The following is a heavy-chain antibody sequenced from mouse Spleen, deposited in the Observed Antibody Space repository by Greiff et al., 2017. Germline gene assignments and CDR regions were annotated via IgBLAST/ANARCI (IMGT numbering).Heavy chain of an antibody. V-gene: IGHV3-6*01. J-gene: IGHJ2*01. CDR2: ISYDGSN. CDR1: GYSITSGYY. D-gene: IGHD2-13*01. Sequence: EVQLQQSGPGLVKPSQSLSLTCSVTGYSITSGYYWNWIRQFPGNKLEWMGYISYDGSNNYNPSLKNRISITRDTSKNQFFLKLNSVTTEDTATYYCARDGLYYGDSYWGQGTTLTVSS. CDR3: ARDGLYYGDSY.